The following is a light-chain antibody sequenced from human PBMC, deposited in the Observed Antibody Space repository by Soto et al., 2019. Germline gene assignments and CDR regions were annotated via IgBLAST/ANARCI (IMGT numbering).Light chain of an antibody. CDR1: QSISNW. V-gene: IGKV1-5*03. CDR2: RAS. Sequence: DIQMTQSPSTLSASVGDRVAITCRASQSISNWLAWYQQKPGKAPKLLIYRASGLESGVPSRFSGSGSGTEFTLTISSLQPDDFATYYCQQYNSYSPRLTFGGGTKV. J-gene: IGKJ4*01. CDR3: QQYNSYSPRLT.